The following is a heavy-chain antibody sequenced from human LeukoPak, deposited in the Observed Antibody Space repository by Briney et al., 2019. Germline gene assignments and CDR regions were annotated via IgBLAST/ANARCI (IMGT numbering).Heavy chain of an antibody. CDR3: ARDGYNYRRFDY. D-gene: IGHD5-24*01. Sequence: PGGSLRLSCAASGFTFSDYYMSWIRQAPGKGLEWVSYISSSSSYTNYADSVKGRFTISRDNAKNSLYLQMNSLRAEDTAVYYCARDGYNYRRFDYWGQGTLVTVSS. J-gene: IGHJ4*02. CDR2: ISSSSSYT. CDR1: GFTFSDYY. V-gene: IGHV3-11*05.